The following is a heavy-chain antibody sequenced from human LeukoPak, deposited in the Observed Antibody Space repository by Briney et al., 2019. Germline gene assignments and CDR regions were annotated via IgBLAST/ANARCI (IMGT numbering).Heavy chain of an antibody. CDR1: GFPFSNYG. CDR3: AKSPGIAVAGTTD. J-gene: IGHJ4*02. D-gene: IGHD6-19*01. Sequence: GGSLRLSCAASGFPFSNYGMTWVRQSPGKGLEWVSSISGSGSSTYYADSVKGRFTISRDNSKNTLYLQMNSLRAEDTAVYYCAKSPGIAVAGTTDWGQGTLVTVSS. V-gene: IGHV3-23*01. CDR2: ISGSGSST.